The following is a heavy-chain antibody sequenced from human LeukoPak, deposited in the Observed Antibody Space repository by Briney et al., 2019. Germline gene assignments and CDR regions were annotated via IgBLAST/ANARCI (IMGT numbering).Heavy chain of an antibody. J-gene: IGHJ4*02. CDR2: INHSGST. Sequence: SETLSLTCAVYGGSFSGYYWSWIRQPPGKGLEWIGEINHSGSTNYNPSLKSRVTISVDTSKNQFSLKLSSVTAADTAVYYCARDFGDFRGYFDYWGQGTLVTVSS. CDR1: GGSFSGYY. D-gene: IGHD3-3*01. V-gene: IGHV4-34*01. CDR3: ARDFGDFRGYFDY.